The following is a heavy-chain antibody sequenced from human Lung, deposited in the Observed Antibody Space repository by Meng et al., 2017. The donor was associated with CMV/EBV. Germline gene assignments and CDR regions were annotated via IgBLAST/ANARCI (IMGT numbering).Heavy chain of an antibody. CDR1: GGSSSGSY. V-gene: IGHV4-34*01. CDR3: ARLTGTVYVHWFDS. D-gene: IGHD1-7*01. CDR2: IDGTVRT. J-gene: IGHJ5*01. Sequence: TLSLTXAVYGGSSSGSYWQSIRQRPGMGLEWIGEIDGTVRTKYTPSLNSRVTILLDTSKKQFSLELSSVTAADKGVYYCARLTGTVYVHWFDSWGQGNLVTVSS.